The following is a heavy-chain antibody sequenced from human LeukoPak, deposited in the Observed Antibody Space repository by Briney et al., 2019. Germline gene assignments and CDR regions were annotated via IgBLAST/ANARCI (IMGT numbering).Heavy chain of an antibody. V-gene: IGHV3-30*02. CDR3: ASRAIAVANA. CDR1: GFTFSSYG. D-gene: IGHD6-19*01. Sequence: GGSLRLSCAASGFTFSSYGMHWVRQAPGKGLEWVTFIRYDGSNKYYADSVKGRFTISRDNSKNTLYLQMNSLRAEDTAVYYCASRAIAVANARGQGTLVTVSS. CDR2: IRYDGSNK. J-gene: IGHJ4*02.